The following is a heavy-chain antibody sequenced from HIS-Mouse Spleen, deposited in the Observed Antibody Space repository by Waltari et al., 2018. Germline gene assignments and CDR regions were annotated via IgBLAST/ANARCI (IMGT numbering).Heavy chain of an antibody. CDR1: GGSISSSSYY. CDR3: AREIPYSSSWYDWYFDL. D-gene: IGHD6-13*01. CDR2: IYYSGSN. V-gene: IGHV4-39*07. Sequence: QLQLQESGPGLVKPSETLSLTCTVSGGSISSSSYYWGWIRQPPGKGLEWVGGIYYSGSNYYNPALKSRVTISVDTSKNQFSRKLSSVTAADTAVYYCAREIPYSSSWYDWYFDLWGRGTLVTVSS. J-gene: IGHJ2*01.